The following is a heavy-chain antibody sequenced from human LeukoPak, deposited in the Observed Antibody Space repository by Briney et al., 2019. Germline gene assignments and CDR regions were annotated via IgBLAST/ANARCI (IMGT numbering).Heavy chain of an antibody. J-gene: IGHJ4*02. Sequence: SETLCLTCTVSGGSISSGSYYWSWIRQPAGKGLEWIGRIYTSGSTNYNPSLKSRVTISVDTSKNQFSLKLSSVTAADTAVYYCAREEMATMEFDYWGQGTLVTVSS. CDR2: IYTSGST. V-gene: IGHV4-61*02. D-gene: IGHD5-24*01. CDR3: AREEMATMEFDY. CDR1: GGSISSGSYY.